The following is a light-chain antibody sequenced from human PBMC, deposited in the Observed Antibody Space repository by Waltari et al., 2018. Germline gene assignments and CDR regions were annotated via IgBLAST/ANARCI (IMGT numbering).Light chain of an antibody. CDR1: QSISSW. Sequence: DIQMTQSPSTLSASVGDRVTITCRASQSISSWLAWYQQKPGKAPKLLIYKASSLESGVPSRFSGSGSGTEVTLTISSLQPDDFATYYCQHYNTYSGTFGQGTKVEIK. CDR2: KAS. V-gene: IGKV1-5*03. J-gene: IGKJ1*01. CDR3: QHYNTYSGT.